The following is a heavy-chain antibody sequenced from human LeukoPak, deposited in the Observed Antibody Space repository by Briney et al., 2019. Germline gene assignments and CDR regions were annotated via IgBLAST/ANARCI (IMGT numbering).Heavy chain of an antibody. CDR3: ARQDDSSGYTIDY. D-gene: IGHD3-22*01. Sequence: SGTLSLTCAVSGGSIINSNWWSWVRQPPGKGLEWIGEIDHSGSTSYNPSLKSRVTMSVDRSQNQFSLRLSTVTAADTAVYYCARQDDSSGYTIDYWGQGTLVTVSS. CDR1: GGSIINSNW. CDR2: IDHSGST. V-gene: IGHV4-4*02. J-gene: IGHJ4*02.